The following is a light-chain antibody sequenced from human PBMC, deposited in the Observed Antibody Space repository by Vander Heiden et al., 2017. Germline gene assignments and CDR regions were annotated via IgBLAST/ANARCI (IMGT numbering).Light chain of an antibody. V-gene: IGLV3-1*01. Sequence: SYERTQPPSVSVSPGQTASITCSGDQLGDKYACWYQQKPGQSPVLVIYQDSKRPSGIPERFSGSNSGNTATLTISGTQAMDEADYYCQAWDSSTVVFGGGTKLTVL. CDR3: QAWDSSTVV. CDR1: QLGDKY. J-gene: IGLJ2*01. CDR2: QDS.